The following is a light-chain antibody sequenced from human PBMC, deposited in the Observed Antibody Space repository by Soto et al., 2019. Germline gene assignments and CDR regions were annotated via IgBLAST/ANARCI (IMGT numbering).Light chain of an antibody. CDR3: QQRSNCLT. Sequence: EIVLTQSPATLSLSPGERATLSCRASQSVSSYLAWYQQKPGQAPRLLIYDASNRATGIPARFSGSGSGTDFTLTISSLEPEDFAVYYWQQRSNCLTFGQGTRLEIK. CDR2: DAS. CDR1: QSVSSY. J-gene: IGKJ5*01. V-gene: IGKV3-11*01.